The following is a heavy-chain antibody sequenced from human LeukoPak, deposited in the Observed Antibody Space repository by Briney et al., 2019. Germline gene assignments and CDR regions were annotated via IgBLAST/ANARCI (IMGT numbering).Heavy chain of an antibody. CDR1: GFTFSSYS. J-gene: IGHJ4*02. D-gene: IGHD3-10*01. V-gene: IGHV3-15*01. CDR3: TTGHYGR. CDR2: IKPKTESGTT. Sequence: GGSLRLSCAASGFTFSSYSMNWVRQSPGKGLEWVGHIKPKTESGTTDYAAPVKGRFTISRDDSKTTLYLQMDSLKTEDTAVYYCTTGHYGRWGRGTLVTVSS.